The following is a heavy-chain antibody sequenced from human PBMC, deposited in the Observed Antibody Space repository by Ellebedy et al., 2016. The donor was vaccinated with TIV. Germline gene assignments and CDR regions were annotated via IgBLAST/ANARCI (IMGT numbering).Heavy chain of an antibody. CDR1: GFSFGDYA. CDR2: IKIKADGEAR. CDR3: TRNRPIDY. J-gene: IGHJ4*02. V-gene: IGHV3-49*03. Sequence: PGRSLRLSCSASGFSFGDYAMSWFRQAPGKGLEWVGFIKIKADGEAREYAASLKDRFTISRDDSKSIAYLQMNSLKTEDTAVYYCTRNRPIDYWGRGTLVTVSS.